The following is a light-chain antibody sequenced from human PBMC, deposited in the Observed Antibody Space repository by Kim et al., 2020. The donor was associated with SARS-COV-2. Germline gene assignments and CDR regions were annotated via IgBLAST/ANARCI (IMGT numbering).Light chain of an antibody. CDR1: QSVSSN. J-gene: IGKJ2*04. Sequence: EIVMTQSLATLSVSPGERATLSCRASQSVSSNLAWYQQKPGQAPRLLIYGASTRATGIPARFSGSGSGTEFTLTISSLQSEDFAVYYCQQYNNWPGSFGQGTKLEI. CDR3: QQYNNWPGS. V-gene: IGKV3-15*01. CDR2: GAS.